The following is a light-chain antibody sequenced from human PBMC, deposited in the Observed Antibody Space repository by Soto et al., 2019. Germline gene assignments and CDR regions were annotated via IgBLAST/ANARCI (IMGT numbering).Light chain of an antibody. CDR2: EVT. CDR3: SSYGGTNNVV. CDR1: SSAVGGYKY. J-gene: IGLJ2*01. V-gene: IGLV2-8*01. Sequence: QSALTQPPSASGSPGQSVTISCTGTSSAVGGYKYVSWYQHHPGKAPKVVIYEVTKRPSGVPDRFSGSQSGNTASLTVSGLQAEDEAEYYCSSYGGTNNVVFGGGTKLTVL.